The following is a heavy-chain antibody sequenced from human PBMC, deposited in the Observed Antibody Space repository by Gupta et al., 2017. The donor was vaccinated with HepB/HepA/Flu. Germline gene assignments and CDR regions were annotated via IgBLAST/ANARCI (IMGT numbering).Heavy chain of an antibody. CDR1: AFSFSDYD. Sequence: ELQLVESGGGLVQPGGSLRLSCAASAFSFSDYDMNWVRQAPGKGLEWVSYMSNSASTIHYADSVKGRLTISRDNARNSVHPQMNNLRVEETAVYYCARDKGGSGSAYYFYYGMDVWGQGTTVTVSS. V-gene: IGHV3-48*03. D-gene: IGHD3-10*01. CDR3: ARDKGGSGSAYYFYYGMDV. CDR2: MSNSASTI. J-gene: IGHJ6*02.